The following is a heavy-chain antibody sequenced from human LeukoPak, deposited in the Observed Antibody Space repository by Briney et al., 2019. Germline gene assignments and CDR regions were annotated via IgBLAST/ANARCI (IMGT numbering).Heavy chain of an antibody. CDR2: IKQDGSEQ. J-gene: IGHJ4*02. V-gene: IGHV3-7*01. D-gene: IGHD6-19*01. CDR1: GFTFSSYG. CDR3: ARNSGWSVDY. Sequence: GGSLRLSCAASGFTFSSYGMHWVRQAPGKGLEWVANIKQDGSEQYYVDSMKGRFTVSRDNAKNSLSLQMNSLRADDTAVYYCARNSGWSVDYWGQGALVTVSS.